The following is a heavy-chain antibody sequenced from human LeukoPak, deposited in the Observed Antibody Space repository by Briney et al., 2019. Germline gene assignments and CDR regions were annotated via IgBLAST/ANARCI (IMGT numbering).Heavy chain of an antibody. D-gene: IGHD3-22*01. J-gene: IGHJ3*02. CDR3: AKGPYYYDSSAYHYGAFDI. V-gene: IGHV3-23*01. CDR2: ISAAGNTK. Sequence: PGGSLTLSCAASGFTFTNDGMSWVRQAPGKGLEWVSLISAAGNTKHYADSVKGRFTISRDNSKNTLYLQMNSLRAEDTAVYYCAKGPYYYDSSAYHYGAFDIWGQGTMVTVSS. CDR1: GFTFTNDG.